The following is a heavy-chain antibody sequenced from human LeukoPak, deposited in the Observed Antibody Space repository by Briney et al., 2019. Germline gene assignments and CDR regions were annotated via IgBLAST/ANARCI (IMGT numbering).Heavy chain of an antibody. CDR1: GYTFTSYG. J-gene: IGHJ4*02. Sequence: ASVKVSCKASGYTFTSYGISWVRQAPGQGLEWMGWISAYNGHTNYAQKLQGRVTMTTDTSTSTAYMELRSPRSDDTAVYYCARLPGIAVAGVFDYWGQGTLVTVSS. D-gene: IGHD6-19*01. CDR3: ARLPGIAVAGVFDY. CDR2: ISAYNGHT. V-gene: IGHV1-18*01.